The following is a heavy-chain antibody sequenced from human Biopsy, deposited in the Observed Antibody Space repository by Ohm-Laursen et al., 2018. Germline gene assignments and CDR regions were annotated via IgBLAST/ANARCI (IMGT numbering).Heavy chain of an antibody. J-gene: IGHJ6*02. CDR1: GYTFAGYY. D-gene: IGHD6-13*01. CDR3: ARLPAYPSNDGYYGLDL. V-gene: IGHV1-2*02. CDR2: INPNTGKA. Sequence: GASVKVSCKASGYTFAGYYLHWVRQAPGRGLEWMGWINPNTGKANYAETFQGRVTVTRDKSITTAYMELASLRFDDTAMYYCARLPAYPSNDGYYGLDLWGQGTTVIVAS.